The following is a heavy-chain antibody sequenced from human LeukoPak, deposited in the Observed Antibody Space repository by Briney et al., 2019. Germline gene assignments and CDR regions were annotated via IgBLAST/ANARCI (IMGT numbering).Heavy chain of an antibody. J-gene: IGHJ5*02. V-gene: IGHV3-23*01. D-gene: IGHD3-22*01. Sequence: GRSLRLSCAASRFTFDDYAIHWVRQAPGKGLEWVSAISGSGGSTYYADSVKGRFTISRDNSKNTLYLQMNSLRAEDTAVYYCAKNYYDSSGYSNWFDPWGQGTLVTVSS. CDR3: AKNYYDSSGYSNWFDP. CDR1: RFTFDDYA. CDR2: ISGSGGST.